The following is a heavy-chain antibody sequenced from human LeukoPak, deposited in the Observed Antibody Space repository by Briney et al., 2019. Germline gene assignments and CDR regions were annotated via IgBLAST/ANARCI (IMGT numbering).Heavy chain of an antibody. D-gene: IGHD6-13*01. Sequence: PSQTLSLTCTVSGGSISSGDYYWSWIRQPPGKGLEWIGYIYYSGSTNYNPSLKSRVTISVDTSKNQFSLKLSSVTAADTAVYYCAGRDVSEGIAAAGKVWGQGTLVTVSS. CDR2: IYYSGST. V-gene: IGHV4-30-4*08. J-gene: IGHJ4*02. CDR1: GGSISSGDYY. CDR3: AGRDVSEGIAAAGKV.